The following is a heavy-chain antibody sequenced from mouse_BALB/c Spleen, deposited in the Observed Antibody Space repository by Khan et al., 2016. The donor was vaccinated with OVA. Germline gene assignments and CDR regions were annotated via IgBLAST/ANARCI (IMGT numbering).Heavy chain of an antibody. CDR2: INTYTGEP. J-gene: IGHJ4*01. CDR3: ARPPYFSYAMDN. D-gene: IGHD2-10*01. V-gene: IGHV9-3-1*01. CDR1: GHTFTNFG. Sequence: QVQLKQPGPELKKPGETVKISCKASGHTFTNFGMNWVKQAPGKGLKWMGWINTYTGEPTYADDFNGRFAFSLEASASTAYLQINNLTNEDTATYFCARPPYFSYAMDNWGQGTSVTVSS.